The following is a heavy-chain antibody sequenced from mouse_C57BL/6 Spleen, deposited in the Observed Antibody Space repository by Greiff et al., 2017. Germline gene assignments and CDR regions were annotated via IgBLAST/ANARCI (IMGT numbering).Heavy chain of an antibody. CDR2: IYPSDSET. J-gene: IGHJ4*01. V-gene: IGHV1-52*01. CDR3: ARSDGSNPYYYAMDY. CDR1: GYTFTSYW. Sequence: VQLQQPGAELVRPGSSVKLSCKASGYTFTSYWMHWVKQRPIQGLEWIGNIYPSDSETHYNQKFKDKATLTVDKSSSTAYMQLRSLTSEDSAVYYCARSDGSNPYYYAMDYWGQGTSVTVSS. D-gene: IGHD1-1*01.